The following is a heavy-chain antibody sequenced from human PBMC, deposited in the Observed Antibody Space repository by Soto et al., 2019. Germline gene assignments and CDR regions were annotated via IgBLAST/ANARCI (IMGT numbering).Heavy chain of an antibody. Sequence: EVQLLESGGGLVQPGGFLRLSCAASGFTFGSYAMSWVRQAPGKGLEWVSSIGAGYGTYYADSVKGRFTISRDNSKNTLYLQMNSLRAEDTAIYYCATPYSSSWFSPFDYWGQGSLVTVSS. CDR3: ATPYSSSWFSPFDY. V-gene: IGHV3-23*01. CDR2: IGAGYGT. CDR1: GFTFGSYA. D-gene: IGHD6-13*01. J-gene: IGHJ4*02.